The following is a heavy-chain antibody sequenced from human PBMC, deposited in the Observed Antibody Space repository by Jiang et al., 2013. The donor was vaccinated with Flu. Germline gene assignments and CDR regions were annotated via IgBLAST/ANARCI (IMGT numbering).Heavy chain of an antibody. D-gene: IGHD2-21*02. CDR1: GGSIRSYY. J-gene: IGHJ4*02. V-gene: IGHV4-59*08. CDR2: IYSSGST. Sequence: PGLVKPSETLSLTCTVSGGSIRSYYWSWIRQPPGKGLEWIGYIYSSGSTNYNPSLKSRVTISVDTSKNQFSLNLSSVTAADTAVYYCARQGAYCGGDCYLWDSWGQGTLVTVSS. CDR3: ARQGAYCGGDCYLWDS.